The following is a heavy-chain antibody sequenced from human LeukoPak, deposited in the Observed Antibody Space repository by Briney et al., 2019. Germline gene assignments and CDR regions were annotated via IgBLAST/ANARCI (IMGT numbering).Heavy chain of an antibody. D-gene: IGHD6-13*01. CDR2: FDFEDGET. Sequence: ASVKVSCKVSGYTVTELSMHWVRQAPGKGLEWMGGFDFEDGETIYAQKFQGRVAMTEDTSTDIAYMELSSLRSEDTAVYYCASPRGGYLVYYGMDVWGQGTTVTVSS. V-gene: IGHV1-24*01. J-gene: IGHJ6*02. CDR1: GYTVTELS. CDR3: ASPRGGYLVYYGMDV.